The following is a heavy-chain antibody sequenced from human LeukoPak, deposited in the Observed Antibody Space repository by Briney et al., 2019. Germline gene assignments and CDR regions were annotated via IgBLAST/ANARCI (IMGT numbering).Heavy chain of an antibody. CDR3: ARLVPERFFQLNPEGYYDS. Sequence: SETLSLTCRVSGEPFSGYYWSWIRQPPGKGLELIGEINRSGNTDYNPSLKSRVSISIDTSKSQVSLNFFAVTAADTAVYYCARLVPERFFQLNPEGYYDSWGQGTLVTVSS. CDR2: INRSGNT. V-gene: IGHV4-34*01. J-gene: IGHJ4*02. D-gene: IGHD3-3*01. CDR1: GEPFSGYY.